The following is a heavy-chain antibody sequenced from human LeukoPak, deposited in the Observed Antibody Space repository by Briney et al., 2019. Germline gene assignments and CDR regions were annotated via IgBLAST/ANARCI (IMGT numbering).Heavy chain of an antibody. CDR3: ARESIVVVPAAIRGNNWFDP. CDR1: GGSISSSSYY. D-gene: IGHD2-2*01. CDR2: IYYSGST. V-gene: IGHV4-39*07. J-gene: IGHJ5*02. Sequence: SETLSLTCTVSGGSISSSSYYWGWIRHPPGKGLEWIGSIYYSGSTYYNPSLKSRVTISVDTSKNQFSLKLSSVAAADTAVYYCARESIVVVPAAIRGNNWFDPWGQGTLVTVSS.